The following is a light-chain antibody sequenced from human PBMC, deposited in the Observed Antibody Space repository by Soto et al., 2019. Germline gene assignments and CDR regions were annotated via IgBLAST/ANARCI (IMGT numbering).Light chain of an antibody. J-gene: IGKJ2*01. CDR3: QQSYSSLYT. CDR1: QSVNSY. Sequence: DIQVTQSPSSLSASVGDRVPVTCRTSQSVNSYLNWYQQKPGRAPKLLIYASTNLQSGVPTRFSGSGFGTYFSLTISSLQPEDFATYYCQQSYSSLYTFGQGTKLEIK. CDR2: AST. V-gene: IGKV1-39*01.